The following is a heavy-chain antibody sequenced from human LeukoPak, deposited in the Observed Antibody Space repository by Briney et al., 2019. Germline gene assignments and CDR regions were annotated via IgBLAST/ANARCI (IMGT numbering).Heavy chain of an antibody. CDR1: GFTFSSYA. Sequence: GGSLRLSCAASGFTFSSYAMHWVRQAPGKGLEWVAVISYDGSNKYYADSVKGRFTISRDNSKNTLYLQMNSLRAEDTAVYYCARDQRYSSSWEGMVFGGADYWGQGTLVTVSS. CDR3: ARDQRYSSSWEGMVFGGADY. CDR2: ISYDGSNK. J-gene: IGHJ4*02. D-gene: IGHD6-13*01. V-gene: IGHV3-30*04.